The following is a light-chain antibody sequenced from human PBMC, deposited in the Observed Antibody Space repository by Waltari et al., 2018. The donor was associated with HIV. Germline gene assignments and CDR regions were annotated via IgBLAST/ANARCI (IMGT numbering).Light chain of an antibody. Sequence: EIVMTQSPATLSVSPGERATLSCRASQSVSRNLAWYQQKPGQAPRLLIYGASTRATGIPARLSGSGSGTEFTLTISSLQSEDFAVYYCQQYNNWPSGTFGQGTRLEIK. CDR1: QSVSRN. CDR3: QQYNNWPSGT. J-gene: IGKJ5*01. V-gene: IGKV3-15*01. CDR2: GAS.